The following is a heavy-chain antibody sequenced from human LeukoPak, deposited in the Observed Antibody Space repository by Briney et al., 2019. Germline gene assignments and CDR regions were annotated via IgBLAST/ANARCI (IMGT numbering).Heavy chain of an antibody. V-gene: IGHV4-34*01. Sequence: SETLSLTCAVYGGSFSGYYWSWIRQPPGKGLEWIGEINHSGSTNYNPSLKSRVTISVDTSKNQFSLKLSSVTAADTAVYYCARSGIRYSSSWYPFDYWGQGTLVTVSS. CDR2: INHSGST. CDR1: GGSFSGYY. J-gene: IGHJ4*02. CDR3: ARSGIRYSSSWYPFDY. D-gene: IGHD6-13*01.